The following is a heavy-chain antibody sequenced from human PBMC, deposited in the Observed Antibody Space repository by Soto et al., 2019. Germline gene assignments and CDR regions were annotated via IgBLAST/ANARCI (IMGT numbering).Heavy chain of an antibody. CDR2: IKSKTDGGTT. Sequence: PGGSLRLSCAASGFTFSNAWMSWVRQAPGKGLEWVGRIKSKTDGGTTDYAAPVEGRFTISRDDSKNTLYLQMNSLKTEDTAVYYCTTEGLLWFGDYYYYYYGMDVWGQGTTVTVSS. CDR3: TTEGLLWFGDYYYYYYGMDV. CDR1: GFTFSNAW. D-gene: IGHD3-10*01. J-gene: IGHJ6*02. V-gene: IGHV3-15*01.